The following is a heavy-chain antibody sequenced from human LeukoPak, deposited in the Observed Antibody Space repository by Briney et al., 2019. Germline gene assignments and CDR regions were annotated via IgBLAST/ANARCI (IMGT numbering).Heavy chain of an antibody. CDR3: ARDDDRPDNGLDY. J-gene: IGHJ4*02. V-gene: IGHV3-7*01. CDR1: GFTFSSYW. D-gene: IGHD3-22*01. Sequence: GGFLRLSCAASGFTFSSYWMSWVRQAPGKGLEWVADIKQDGSEKYYVDSVKGRFTISRDNAKDSLYLQMNSLRVEDTAVYYCARDDDRPDNGLDYWGQGTLVTVSS. CDR2: IKQDGSEK.